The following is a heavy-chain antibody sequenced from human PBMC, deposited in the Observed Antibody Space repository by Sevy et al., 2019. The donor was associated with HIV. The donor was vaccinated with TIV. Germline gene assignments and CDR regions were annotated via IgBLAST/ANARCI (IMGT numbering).Heavy chain of an antibody. D-gene: IGHD3-3*01. CDR1: GFTFSSYW. CDR2: IKQDGSEK. V-gene: IGHV3-7*03. J-gene: IGHJ6*02. CDR3: ARTRVVNLNYYYYGMDV. Sequence: GGSLRLSCAASGFTFSSYWMSWVCQAPGKGLEWVANIKQDGSEKYYVDSVKGRFTISRDNAKNSLYLQMNSLRAEDTAVYYCARTRVVNLNYYYYGMDVWGQGTTVTVSS.